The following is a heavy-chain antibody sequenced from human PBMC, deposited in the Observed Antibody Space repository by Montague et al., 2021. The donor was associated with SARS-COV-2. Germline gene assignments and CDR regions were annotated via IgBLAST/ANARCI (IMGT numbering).Heavy chain of an antibody. V-gene: IGHV4-34*01. CDR1: GGSLSGFS. Sequence: SETLSLTCAVYGGSLSGFSWNWVRQPPGKGLEWIGEVNHSGGTKYSAALKSRVTISVDASKNQFSLKLTSVTAADTAVYYCVRLGEGVVTPPVLALGPSYYCYGLDVWGQGTTVTVSS. CDR2: VNHSGGT. J-gene: IGHJ6*02. CDR3: VRLGEGVVTPPVLALGPSYYCYGLDV. D-gene: IGHD3-16*01.